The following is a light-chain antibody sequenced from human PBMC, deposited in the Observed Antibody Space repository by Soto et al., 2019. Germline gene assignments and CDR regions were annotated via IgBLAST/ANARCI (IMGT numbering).Light chain of an antibody. CDR3: SSYTSSSTLVYV. CDR2: DVS. V-gene: IGLV2-14*01. CDR1: SSDVGGYNY. Sequence: QSVLTQPASVSGSPGQSITSSCTGTSSDVGGYNYVSWYQQHPGKAPKLMIYDVSNRPSGVSDRFSGSKSGNTASLTISGLQADDEADYYCSSYTSSSTLVYVFGSGTKVTV. J-gene: IGLJ1*01.